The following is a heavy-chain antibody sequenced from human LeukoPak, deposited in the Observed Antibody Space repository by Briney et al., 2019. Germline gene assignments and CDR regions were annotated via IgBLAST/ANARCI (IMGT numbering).Heavy chain of an antibody. CDR3: ARDEGSSYPFDY. V-gene: IGHV4-39*07. J-gene: IGHJ4*02. Sequence: SETLSLTRTVSGGSISSSSYYWGWIRQPPGKGLEWIGSIYYSGGTYYNPSLKSRVTISVDTSKNQFSLNLSSVTAADTAVYFCARDEGSSYPFDYWGQGTLVTVSS. CDR1: GGSISSSSYY. D-gene: IGHD2-2*01. CDR2: IYYSGGT.